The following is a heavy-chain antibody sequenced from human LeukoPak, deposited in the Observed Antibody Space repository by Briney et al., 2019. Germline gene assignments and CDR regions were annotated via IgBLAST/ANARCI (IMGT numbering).Heavy chain of an antibody. CDR3: ARTRFGYYYDSSGPKDAFDI. CDR1: GGSFSGYY. D-gene: IGHD3-22*01. J-gene: IGHJ3*02. V-gene: IGHV4-34*01. CDR2: INHSGST. Sequence: PSETLSLTCAVYGGSFSGYYWSWIRQPPGKGLEWIGEINHSGSTNYNPSLKSRVTISVDTSKNQFSLKLSSVTAADTAVYYCARTRFGYYYDSSGPKDAFDIWGQGTMVTVSS.